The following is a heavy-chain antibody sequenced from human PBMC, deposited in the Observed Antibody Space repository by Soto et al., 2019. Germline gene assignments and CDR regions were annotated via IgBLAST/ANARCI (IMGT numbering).Heavy chain of an antibody. CDR1: GYSFAGYW. D-gene: IGHD3-22*01. CDR2: IDPSDSQT. Sequence: PGESLKISCKGSGYSFAGYWITWVRQKPGKGLGWRGRIDPSDSQTYYSPSFRGHVTISVTKSITTVFLQWSSLRASDTAMYYCARQLYDSDTGPNFQYYFESWGQGTPVTVSS. CDR3: ARQLYDSDTGPNFQYYFES. V-gene: IGHV5-10-1*01. J-gene: IGHJ4*02.